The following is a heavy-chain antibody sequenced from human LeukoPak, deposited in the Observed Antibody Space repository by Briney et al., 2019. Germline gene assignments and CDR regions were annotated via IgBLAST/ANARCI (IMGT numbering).Heavy chain of an antibody. CDR1: GFPFPTYA. CDR2: ISGSGSPT. CDR3: VKSHGAGSPQHFDF. D-gene: IGHD3-10*01. Sequence: PGGSLRLSCAASGFPFPTYAMNWVRQAPGKGLEWVSTISGSGSPTYYADSVQGRFTISRDNSRNTLYLQMNTLRAEDTAVYYCVKSHGAGSPQHFDFWGQGTPVTVSS. J-gene: IGHJ4*02. V-gene: IGHV3-23*01.